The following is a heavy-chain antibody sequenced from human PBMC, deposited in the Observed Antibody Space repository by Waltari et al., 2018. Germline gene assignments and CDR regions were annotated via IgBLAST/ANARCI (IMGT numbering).Heavy chain of an antibody. Sequence: QVQLVQSGAEVKKPGASVKVSCKASGYTFTGYYMHWVRQAPGQGLEWMGWINPNSGGTNYAQKFQGWVTMTRDTSINTAYMELSRLGSDDTAVYYCARASSLIQSRDIGYCSGGSCYRPMANFDYWGQGTLVTVSS. J-gene: IGHJ4*02. CDR2: INPNSGGT. D-gene: IGHD2-15*01. V-gene: IGHV1-2*04. CDR1: GYTFTGYY. CDR3: ARASSLIQSRDIGYCSGGSCYRPMANFDY.